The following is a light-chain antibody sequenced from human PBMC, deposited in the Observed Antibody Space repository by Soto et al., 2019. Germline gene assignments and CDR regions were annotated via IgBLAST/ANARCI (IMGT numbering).Light chain of an antibody. CDR3: TSYTTSSTHWV. V-gene: IGLV2-14*01. CDR1: SSDVGGYNY. J-gene: IGLJ3*02. CDR2: EVS. Sequence: QSALTQPASVSGSPGQSITISCTGTSSDVGGYNYVSWYQQHPGKAPKLMIYEVSNRPSGVSNRFSGSKSGNTASLTISGRQAEDEADYYCTSYTTSSTHWVFGGGTQLTVL.